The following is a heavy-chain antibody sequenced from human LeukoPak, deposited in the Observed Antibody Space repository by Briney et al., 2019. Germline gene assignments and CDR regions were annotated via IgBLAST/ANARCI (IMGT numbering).Heavy chain of an antibody. CDR3: ARADTAIDY. D-gene: IGHD5-18*01. J-gene: IGHJ4*02. V-gene: IGHV4-34*01. CDR1: GGSFSGYY. CDR2: INHSGST. Sequence: SETLSLTCAVYGGSFSGYYWSWIRQPPGKGLEWIGEINHSGSTNYNPSLKSRVTISVDTSKNQFSLKLSSVTAADTAVYYCARADTAIDYWGQGTLVTVSS.